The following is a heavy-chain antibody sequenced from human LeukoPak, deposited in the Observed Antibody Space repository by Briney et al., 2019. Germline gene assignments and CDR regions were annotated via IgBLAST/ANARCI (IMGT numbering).Heavy chain of an antibody. CDR1: GGSISSYY. Sequence: SETLSLTCTVSGGSISSYYWSWIRQPPGKGLEWIGYIYYSGSTNYNPSLKSRVTISVDTSKNQFPLKLSSVTAADTAVYYCASTTLYYGSGTYYYYYYMDVWGKGTTVTVSS. CDR3: ASTTLYYGSGTYYYYYYMDV. CDR2: IYYSGST. D-gene: IGHD3-10*01. V-gene: IGHV4-59*08. J-gene: IGHJ6*03.